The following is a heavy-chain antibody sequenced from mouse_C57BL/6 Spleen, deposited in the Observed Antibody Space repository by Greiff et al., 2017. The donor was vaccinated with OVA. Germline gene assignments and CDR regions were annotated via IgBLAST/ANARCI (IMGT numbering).Heavy chain of an antibody. J-gene: IGHJ2*01. CDR1: GFNIKDDY. CDR2: IDPENGDT. V-gene: IGHV14-4*01. Sequence: VQLQQSGAELVRPGASVKLSCTASGFNIKDDYMHWVKQRPEQGLEWIGWIDPENGDTESASKFQGQATITADTSSNTAYLQLSSLTSGDTAVYYCTTERWDYWGQGTTRTVSS. CDR3: TTERWDY.